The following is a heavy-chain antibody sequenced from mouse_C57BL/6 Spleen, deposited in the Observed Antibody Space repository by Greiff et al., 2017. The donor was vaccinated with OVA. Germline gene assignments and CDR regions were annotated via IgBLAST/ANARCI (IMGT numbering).Heavy chain of an antibody. Sequence: EVQLVESGPELVKPGASVKISCKASGYSFTDYNMNWVKQSNGKSLEWIGVINPNYGTTSYNQKFMGKATLSVDQSSSTAYMQLNSLTSEDSAVYYCARRWLLSLYWYFDVWGTGTTVTVSS. J-gene: IGHJ1*03. CDR2: INPNYGTT. V-gene: IGHV1-39*01. CDR3: ARRWLLSLYWYFDV. D-gene: IGHD2-3*01. CDR1: GYSFTDYN.